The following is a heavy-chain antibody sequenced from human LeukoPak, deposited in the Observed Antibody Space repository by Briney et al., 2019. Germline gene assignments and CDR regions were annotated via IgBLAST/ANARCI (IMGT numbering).Heavy chain of an antibody. D-gene: IGHD1-20*01. CDR1: GFTFSRNT. CDR2: ISSSSTYI. V-gene: IGHV3-21*01. Sequence: GGSLRLSCAASGFTFSRNTMNWVRQAPGKGLEWVSSISSSSTYIYYADSVKGRFTISRDNAKNSLYLQMNSLRAEDTAVYYCARDPPFIIGTTFFDYWGQGTLVTVSS. CDR3: ARDPPFIIGTTFFDY. J-gene: IGHJ4*02.